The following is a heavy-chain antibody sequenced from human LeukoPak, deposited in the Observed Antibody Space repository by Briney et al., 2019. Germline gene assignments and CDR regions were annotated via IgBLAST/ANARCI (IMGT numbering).Heavy chain of an antibody. CDR1: GGSISSSSYY. CDR3: ARVLVEMATNIMDV. J-gene: IGHJ6*03. V-gene: IGHV4-39*07. D-gene: IGHD5-24*01. Sequence: SETLSLTCTVSGGSISSSSYYWGWIRQPPGKGLEWGGSIYYSGSTYYNPSLKSRVTISVGTSKSQFSLKLSSVTAADTAVYYCARVLVEMATNIMDVWGKGTTVTVSS. CDR2: IYYSGST.